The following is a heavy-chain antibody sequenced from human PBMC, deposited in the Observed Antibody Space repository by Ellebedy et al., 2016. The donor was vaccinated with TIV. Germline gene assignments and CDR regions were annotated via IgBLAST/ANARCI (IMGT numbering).Heavy chain of an antibody. CDR3: ARGAPDYYGMDV. CDR1: GDSVSSNRAA. V-gene: IGHV6-1*01. Sequence: MPSETLSLTCAISGDSVSSNRAAWNWIRQSPSRGLEWLGRTYYRSRLHKEYAVSLQSRITINPDTSKHQFSLQLNSVTPEDTAVHYCARGAPDYYGMDVWGQGTTVTVSS. J-gene: IGHJ6*02. CDR2: TYYRSRLHK.